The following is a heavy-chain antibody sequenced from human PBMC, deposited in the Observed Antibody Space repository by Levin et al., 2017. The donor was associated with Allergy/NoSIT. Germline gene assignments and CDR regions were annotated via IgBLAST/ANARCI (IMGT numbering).Heavy chain of an antibody. J-gene: IGHJ3*02. CDR2: INSDGRRT. CDR1: GFTFSSYW. CDR3: ARSRQWLVGDAFDI. V-gene: IGHV3-74*01. Sequence: SCAASGFTFSSYWMHWVRQAPGKGLVWVSRINSDGRRTSYADSVKGRFTISRDNAKSTLYLQMNSLRAEDTAVYYCARSRQWLVGDAFDIWGQGTMVTVSS. D-gene: IGHD6-19*01.